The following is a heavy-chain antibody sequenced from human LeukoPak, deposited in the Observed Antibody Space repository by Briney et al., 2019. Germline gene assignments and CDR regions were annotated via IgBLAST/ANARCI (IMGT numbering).Heavy chain of an antibody. D-gene: IGHD5-18*01. CDR1: GGTFSSYA. V-gene: IGHV1-69*05. Sequence: SVKVSCKASGGTFSSYAISWVRQAPGQGLEWMGGIIPIFGTANYAQKFQGRVTITTDESTSTAYMELNSLRSEDTAVYYCARSMGYSYGYDWFDPWGQGTLVTVSS. CDR3: ARSMGYSYGYDWFDP. CDR2: IIPIFGTA. J-gene: IGHJ5*02.